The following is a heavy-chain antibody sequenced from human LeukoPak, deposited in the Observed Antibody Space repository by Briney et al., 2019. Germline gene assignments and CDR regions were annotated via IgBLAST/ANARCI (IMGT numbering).Heavy chain of an antibody. V-gene: IGHV4-30-4*08. CDR1: GDSISSGDYY. D-gene: IGHD1-26*01. CDR3: ARDPAGGARGSYGFDY. Sequence: SQTLSLTCTVSGDSISSGDYYWSWIRQPPGTGLEWVGYIYYSGSTYYNPSLKSRVTISVDTSKTQFSLKLSSVTAADTAVYYCARDPAGGARGSYGFDYWGQGTLVTVSS. J-gene: IGHJ4*02. CDR2: IYYSGST.